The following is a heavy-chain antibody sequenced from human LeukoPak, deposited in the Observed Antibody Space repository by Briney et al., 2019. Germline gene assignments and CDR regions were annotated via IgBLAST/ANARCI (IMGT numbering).Heavy chain of an antibody. J-gene: IGHJ4*02. CDR1: GGSFSGYY. CDR3: ARRGLRGVIQN. Sequence: SETLSLTCAVYGGSFSGYYWSWIRQPPGKGLEWIGEINHSGSTNYNPSLKSRVTISVDTSKNQFSLKLSSVTAADTAVYYCARRGLRGVIQNWGQGTLVTVSS. V-gene: IGHV4-34*01. CDR2: INHSGST. D-gene: IGHD3-10*01.